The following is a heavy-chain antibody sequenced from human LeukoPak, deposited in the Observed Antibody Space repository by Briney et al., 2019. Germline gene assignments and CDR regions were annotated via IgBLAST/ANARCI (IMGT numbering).Heavy chain of an antibody. CDR1: GGTFSSNA. D-gene: IGHD1-7*01. CDR3: VRALAVVTNYFDP. Sequence: SSVKVSCKASGGTFSSNAIGWVRQATGQGLEWMGGTIPMFGTTDYAPGFQGRVTITADKYTRTAYMEPNRQGSEDTAGSYCVRALAVVTNYFDPWGQGTLVTVSS. J-gene: IGHJ5*02. V-gene: IGHV1-69*06. CDR2: TIPMFGTT.